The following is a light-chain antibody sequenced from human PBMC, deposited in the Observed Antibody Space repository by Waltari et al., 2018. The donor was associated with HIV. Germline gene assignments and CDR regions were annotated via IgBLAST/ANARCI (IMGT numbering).Light chain of an antibody. Sequence: QSVLTQPPSVSAAPGQKVTIPCSGATFNIGNQYVSWFQQLPGTAPKLLIYDTNKRPSGISDRFSGSKSGTSATLGITGLQTGDEADYYCGTWDSSLNSWEFGGGTKLTVL. CDR1: TFNIGNQY. CDR2: DTN. CDR3: GTWDSSLNSWE. V-gene: IGLV1-51*01. J-gene: IGLJ3*02.